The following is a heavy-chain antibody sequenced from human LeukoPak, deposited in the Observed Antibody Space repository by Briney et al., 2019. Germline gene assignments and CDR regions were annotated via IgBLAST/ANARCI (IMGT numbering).Heavy chain of an antibody. J-gene: IGHJ4*02. V-gene: IGHV3-7*01. Sequence: GGSLRLSCAASGFTFSSYWMSWVRQAPGKGLEWVANIKQDGSEKYYVDSVKGRFTISRDNAKNSLYLQMNSLRAEDTAVYYCARDPLPRFGEFDYWGQGTLVTVSS. CDR2: IKQDGSEK. CDR3: ARDPLPRFGEFDY. CDR1: GFTFSSYW. D-gene: IGHD3-10*01.